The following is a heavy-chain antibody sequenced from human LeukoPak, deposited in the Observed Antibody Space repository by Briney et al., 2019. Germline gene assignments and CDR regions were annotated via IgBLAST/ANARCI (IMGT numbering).Heavy chain of an antibody. Sequence: GGSLRPSCAASGFTFSSYWMSWVRQAPGKGLEWVANIKQDGGEKYYVDSVKGRFTISRDNAKNSLYLQMNSLRAEDTAVYYCARDAYTAMVVQYYYGMDVWGQGTTVTVSS. CDR3: ARDAYTAMVVQYYYGMDV. CDR1: GFTFSSYW. J-gene: IGHJ6*02. D-gene: IGHD5-18*01. CDR2: IKQDGGEK. V-gene: IGHV3-7*01.